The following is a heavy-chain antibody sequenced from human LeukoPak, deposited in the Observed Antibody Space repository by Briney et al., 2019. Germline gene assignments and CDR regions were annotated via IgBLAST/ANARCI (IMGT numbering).Heavy chain of an antibody. CDR3: AREWLGAGVGGSGSYYNNSWFDP. V-gene: IGHV4-38-2*02. J-gene: IGHJ5*02. CDR1: GYSISSGYY. D-gene: IGHD3-10*01. CDR2: IYHSGST. Sequence: SETLSLTCTVSGYSISSGYYWGWIRQPPGKGLEWIGSIYHSGSTYYNPSLKSRVTISVDTSKNQFSLKLSSVTAADTAVYYCAREWLGAGVGGSGSYYNNSWFDPWGQGTLVTVSS.